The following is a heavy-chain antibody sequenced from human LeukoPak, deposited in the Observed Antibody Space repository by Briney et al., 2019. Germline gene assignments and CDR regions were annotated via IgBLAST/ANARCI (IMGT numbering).Heavy chain of an antibody. CDR1: GYTFTGYY. CDR2: INPNSGGT. CDR3: ARGFGELGGDRHFDY. D-gene: IGHD3-10*01. V-gene: IGHV1-2*02. Sequence: GASVKVSCKASGYTFTGYYMHWVRQAPGQGLEWMGWINPNSGGTNYAQKFQGRVTITADKSTSTAYMELSSLRSEDTAVYYCARGFGELGGDRHFDYWGQGTLVTVSS. J-gene: IGHJ4*02.